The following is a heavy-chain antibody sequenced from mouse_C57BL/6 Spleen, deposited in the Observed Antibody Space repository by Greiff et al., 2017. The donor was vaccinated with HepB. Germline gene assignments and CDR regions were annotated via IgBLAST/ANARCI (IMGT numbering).Heavy chain of an antibody. Sequence: EVHLVESGAELVKPGASVKLSCTASGFNIKDYYMHWVKQRTEQGLEWIGRIDPEDGETKYAPKFQGKATITADTSSNTAYLQLSSLTSEDTAVYYCALITTVVADYFDYWGQGTTLTVSS. D-gene: IGHD1-1*01. V-gene: IGHV14-2*01. CDR3: ALITTVVADYFDY. J-gene: IGHJ2*01. CDR2: IDPEDGET. CDR1: GFNIKDYY.